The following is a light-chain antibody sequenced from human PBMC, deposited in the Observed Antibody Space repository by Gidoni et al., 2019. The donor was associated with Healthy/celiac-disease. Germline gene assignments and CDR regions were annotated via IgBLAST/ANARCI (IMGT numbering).Light chain of an antibody. CDR3: CSYAGSYTFYV. V-gene: IGLV2-11*01. J-gene: IGLJ1*01. Sequence: QSALTQPRSVSGSPGQSVTISCTGTSSDVGGYNYVSWYKQHPGKAPKLMIYDVSKRPSGVPDRFSGSKSGNTASLTISGLQAEDEADYYCCSYAGSYTFYVFGTGTKVTVL. CDR1: SSDVGGYNY. CDR2: DVS.